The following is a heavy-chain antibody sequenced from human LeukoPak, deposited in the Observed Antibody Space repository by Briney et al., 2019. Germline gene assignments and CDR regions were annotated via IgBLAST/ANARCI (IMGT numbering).Heavy chain of an antibody. CDR1: GYTVTSYG. CDR2: IIPIFGTA. V-gene: IGHV1-69*13. D-gene: IGHD3-9*01. Sequence: GASVKVSCTASGYTVTSYGISWVRQAPGQGLEWMGGIIPIFGTANYAQKFQGRVTITADESTSTAYMELSSLRSEDTAVYYCARGGPINGMDVWGQGTTVTVSS. J-gene: IGHJ6*02. CDR3: ARGGPINGMDV.